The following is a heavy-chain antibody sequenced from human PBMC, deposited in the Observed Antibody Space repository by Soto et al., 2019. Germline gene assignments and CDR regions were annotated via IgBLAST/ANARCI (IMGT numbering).Heavy chain of an antibody. D-gene: IGHD5-18*01. V-gene: IGHV1-69*06. CDR1: GGTFSSYA. Sequence: SVKVSCKASGGTFSSYAISWVRQAPGQGLEWMGGIIPIFGTANYAQKFQGRVTITADKSTSTAYMELSSLRSEDTAVFYCARVMDTAMVIYYYYYGMDVWGQGTTVTVSS. CDR3: ARVMDTAMVIYYYYYGMDV. J-gene: IGHJ6*02. CDR2: IIPIFGTA.